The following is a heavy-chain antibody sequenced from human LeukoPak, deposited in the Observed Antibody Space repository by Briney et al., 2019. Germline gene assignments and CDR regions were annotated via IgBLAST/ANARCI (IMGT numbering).Heavy chain of an antibody. J-gene: IGHJ5*02. V-gene: IGHV3-23*01. Sequence: GGSLRLSCAASGFTFNSQAMSWVRQAPGKGLEWVSAISGSGAYTYYADSVKGRFTISRDNSKNTLYLQMNSLRAEDTAVYYCAKGERSIYPTWGQGTLVTVSS. CDR2: ISGSGAYT. D-gene: IGHD3-16*02. CDR3: AKGERSIYPT. CDR1: GFTFNSQA.